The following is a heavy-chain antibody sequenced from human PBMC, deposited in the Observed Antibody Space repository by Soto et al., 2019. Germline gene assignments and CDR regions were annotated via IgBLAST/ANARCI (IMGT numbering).Heavy chain of an antibody. V-gene: IGHV3-23*01. Sequence: EVQLLESGGDLVQPGGSLRLSCVASGFTFSNDDLSWVRQASGKGLEWVSAITAGGFNTYYADSVKGRFTISRDNSKNTLYLQMNSLRADDTAVYYCAKNMGGFSGYANFDYWGQGTLVTVSS. D-gene: IGHD5-12*01. CDR3: AKNMGGFSGYANFDY. J-gene: IGHJ4*02. CDR2: ITAGGFNT. CDR1: GFTFSNDD.